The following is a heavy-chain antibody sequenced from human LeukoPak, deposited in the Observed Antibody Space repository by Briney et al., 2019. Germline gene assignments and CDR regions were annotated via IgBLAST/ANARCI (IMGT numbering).Heavy chain of an antibody. V-gene: IGHV3-74*01. Sequence: GGSLRLSCAASGFTISSHWMHWVRQGPGKGLVWVSRINSDGSSINYGDSVKGRFTISRDNAKNTLYLQMNSLRAEDTAVYYCARENTTMVESSRLDSWGQGTPVTVSS. D-gene: IGHD5-18*01. CDR3: ARENTTMVESSRLDS. CDR1: GFTISSHW. J-gene: IGHJ4*02. CDR2: INSDGSSI.